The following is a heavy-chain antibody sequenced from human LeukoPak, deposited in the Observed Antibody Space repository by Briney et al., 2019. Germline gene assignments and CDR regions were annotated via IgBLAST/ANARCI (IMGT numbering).Heavy chain of an antibody. D-gene: IGHD3-22*01. CDR1: GGSISSYY. CDR2: IYTSGST. Sequence: PSETLSLTCTVSGGSISSYYWSWIRQPAGKGLEWIGRIYTSGSTNYNPSLKSRVTISVDTSKNQFSLKLSSVTAADTAVYYCARDLMDYYDSSGYLDYWGQGTLVTVSS. J-gene: IGHJ4*02. CDR3: ARDLMDYYDSSGYLDY. V-gene: IGHV4-4*07.